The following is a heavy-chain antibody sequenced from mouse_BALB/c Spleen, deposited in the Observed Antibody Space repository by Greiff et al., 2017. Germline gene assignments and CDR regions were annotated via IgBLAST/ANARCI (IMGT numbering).Heavy chain of an antibody. D-gene: IGHD1-1*01. CDR2: IWGDGST. Sequence: VKVVESGPGLVAPSQSLSITCTVSGFSLTSYGVSWVRQPPGKGLEWLGVIWGDGSTNYHSALISRLSISKDNSKSQVFLKLNSLQTDDTATYYCAKEGKTVVAHYYAMDDWGQGTSVTVSS. J-gene: IGHJ4*01. CDR3: AKEGKTVVAHYYAMDD. CDR1: GFSLTSYG. V-gene: IGHV2-3*01.